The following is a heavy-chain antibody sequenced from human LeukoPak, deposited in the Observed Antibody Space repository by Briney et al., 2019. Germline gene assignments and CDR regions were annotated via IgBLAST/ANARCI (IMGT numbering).Heavy chain of an antibody. CDR1: GGPISSYY. V-gene: IGHV4-59*01. Sequence: SETLSLTCTVSGGPISSYYWSWIRQPPGKGLEWIGYIYYSGSTNYNPSLKSRVTISVDTSKNQFSLKLSSVTAADTAVYYCARGLFRFLEFDYWGQGTLVTVSS. CDR2: IYYSGST. J-gene: IGHJ4*02. CDR3: ARGLFRFLEFDY. D-gene: IGHD3-3*01.